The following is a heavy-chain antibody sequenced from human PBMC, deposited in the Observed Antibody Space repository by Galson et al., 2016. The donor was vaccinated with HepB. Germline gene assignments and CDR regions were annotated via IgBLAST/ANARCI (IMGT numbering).Heavy chain of an antibody. CDR3: VMDLTGDWFRGH. Sequence: SLRLSCATSGFTFSAYTMNWVRQAPGKGLEWISYIGSRDSIMYYADSVRGRFTISRDDAENSLFLQMNSLRYEDTAVYYCVMDLTGDWFRGHWGRGSLVIVSS. V-gene: IGHV3-48*02. CDR1: GFTFSAYT. D-gene: IGHD3-9*01. J-gene: IGHJ4*02. CDR2: IGSRDSIM.